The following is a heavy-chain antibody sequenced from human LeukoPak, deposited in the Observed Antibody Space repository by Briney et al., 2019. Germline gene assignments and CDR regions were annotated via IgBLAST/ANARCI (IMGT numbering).Heavy chain of an antibody. D-gene: IGHD6-19*01. Sequence: PGGSLRLSCAASGLTFSIYALSWVRQAPGKGLECVSTTSGSGGSTYYADSVKGRFTISRDNSKNTLNLLMNSLRAEDTAVYYCAKVEGSGWSGTFDYWGQGTLVTVSS. CDR3: AKVEGSGWSGTFDY. J-gene: IGHJ4*02. CDR1: GLTFSIYA. CDR2: TSGSGGST. V-gene: IGHV3-23*01.